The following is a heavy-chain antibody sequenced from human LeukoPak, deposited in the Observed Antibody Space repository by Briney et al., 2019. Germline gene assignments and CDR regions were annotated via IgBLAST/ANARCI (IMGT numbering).Heavy chain of an antibody. J-gene: IGHJ3*02. CDR3: ARVPYNWNDRGAFDI. V-gene: IGHV4-34*01. Sequence: SETLSLTCAVYGGSFSGYYWSWIRQPPGKGLEWIGEINHSGSTNYNPSLKSRVNISVDTSKNQFSLKLSSVPAAATAVYYCARVPYNWNDRGAFDISGQGTMVTVSS. CDR1: GGSFSGYY. D-gene: IGHD1-20*01. CDR2: INHSGST.